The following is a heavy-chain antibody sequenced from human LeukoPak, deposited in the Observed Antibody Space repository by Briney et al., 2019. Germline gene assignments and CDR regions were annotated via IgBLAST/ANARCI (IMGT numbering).Heavy chain of an antibody. V-gene: IGHV3-30*02. CDR3: AKPSGSGVDY. CDR1: GFTFSTHD. Sequence: GGSLRLSCGASGFTFSTHDMHWVRQAPGKGLEGVAFIRYDGSHEYYADSVKGRFTISRDNSKNTLYLQMNSVRSEDTVLYYCAKPSGSGVDYWGQGTRVTVSS. J-gene: IGHJ4*01. D-gene: IGHD1-26*01. CDR2: IRYDGSHE.